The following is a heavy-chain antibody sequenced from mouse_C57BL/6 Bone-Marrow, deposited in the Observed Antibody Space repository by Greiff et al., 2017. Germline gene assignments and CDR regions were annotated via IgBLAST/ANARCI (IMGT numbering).Heavy chain of an antibody. CDR3: ARDYGRGYWYFDV. CDR2: IYPGDGDT. D-gene: IGHD1-1*01. J-gene: IGHJ1*03. Sequence: VQLHQSGPELVKPGASVKISCKASGYAFSSSWMNWVKQRPGKGLEWIGRIYPGDGDTNYNGKFKGKATLTADKSSSTAYMQLSSLTSEDSAVYFCARDYGRGYWYFDVWGTGTTVTVSS. CDR1: GYAFSSSW. V-gene: IGHV1-82*01.